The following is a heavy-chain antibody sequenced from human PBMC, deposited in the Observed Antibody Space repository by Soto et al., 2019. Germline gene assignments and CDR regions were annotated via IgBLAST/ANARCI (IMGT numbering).Heavy chain of an antibody. V-gene: IGHV3-13*01. Sequence: GSLRLSCAASGFTFSSYDMHWCRQSTGKGLEWVSAIGTAGDTYYPGSVKGRFTISRENAKNSLYLQMNSLRAGDTAVYYCARGRSPSGAFDIWGQGTMVTVS. CDR2: IGTAGDT. J-gene: IGHJ3*02. CDR1: GFTFSSYD. CDR3: ARGRSPSGAFDI.